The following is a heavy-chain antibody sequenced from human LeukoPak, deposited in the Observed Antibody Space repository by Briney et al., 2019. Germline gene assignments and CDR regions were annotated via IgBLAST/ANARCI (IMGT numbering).Heavy chain of an antibody. V-gene: IGHV3-53*01. CDR1: GFTVSSNY. Sequence: GGSLRLSCAASGFTVSSNYMSWVRQAPGKGLEWVSVIYSGGSTYYADSVKGRFTISRDNSKNTLYLQMNSLRAEDTAVYYCAKSLYDYVWGSYPDYWGQGTLVTVSS. CDR3: AKSLYDYVWGSYPDY. J-gene: IGHJ4*02. CDR2: IYSGGST. D-gene: IGHD3-16*01.